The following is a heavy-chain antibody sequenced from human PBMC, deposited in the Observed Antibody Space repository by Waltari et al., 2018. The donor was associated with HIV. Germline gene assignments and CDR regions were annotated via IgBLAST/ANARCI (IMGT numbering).Heavy chain of an antibody. Sequence: VHLVQSGAEVTKPGASVRVSCKVSGNTITEFSMHWVRQAPGKGLEWMGGFECEARKTSQAQNCQDRIGITEEKYTDTAYLYRSSRRSEDTAVYYCTTSGRRIVVIILRLGFDPWGQGTLVTVAS. CDR2: FECEARKT. D-gene: IGHD3-22*01. CDR1: GNTITEFS. J-gene: IGHJ5*02. V-gene: IGHV1-24*01. CDR3: TTSGRRIVVIILRLGFDP.